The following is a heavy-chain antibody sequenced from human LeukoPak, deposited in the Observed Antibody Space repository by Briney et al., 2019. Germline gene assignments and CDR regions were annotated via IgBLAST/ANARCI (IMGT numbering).Heavy chain of an antibody. V-gene: IGHV3-72*01. CDR1: GFTFSEHY. CDR2: IRNKAYSYST. J-gene: IGHJ4*02. Sequence: PGGSLRLPCAGSGFTFSEHYMDWVRQAPGKGLEWVGRIRNKAYSYSTEYAASVKGRFTISRDDSKNSLYLQMNSLKIEDTALYYCARVRGGSSWDLDYWGQGTLVTVPS. D-gene: IGHD6-6*01. CDR3: ARVRGGSSWDLDY.